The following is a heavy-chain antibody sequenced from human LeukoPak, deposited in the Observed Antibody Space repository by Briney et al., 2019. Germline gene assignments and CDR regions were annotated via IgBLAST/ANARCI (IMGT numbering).Heavy chain of an antibody. D-gene: IGHD3-9*01. CDR2: ISWDGGST. CDR3: AKVASSTGYYGPFDY. V-gene: IGHV3-43D*03. CDR1: GFTFDDYA. Sequence: HPGGSLRLSCAASGFTFDDYAMHWVRQAPGKGLEWVSLISWDGGSTYYADSVKGRFTISRDNSKNSLYLQMNSLRAEDTALYYCAKVASSTGYYGPFDYWGQGTLVTVSS. J-gene: IGHJ4*02.